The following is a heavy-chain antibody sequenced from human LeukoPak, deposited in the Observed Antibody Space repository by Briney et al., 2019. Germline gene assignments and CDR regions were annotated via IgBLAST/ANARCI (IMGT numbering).Heavy chain of an antibody. Sequence: ASVTVSFKASGYTFTDDYVQWVRQAPGQGLAWMGWINPNSGGTNYAQKFQGRVTMTRDTSISTAYMELSRLRSDDTAVYYCARDHCTSTGCYENYYYGLDVWGQGTTVTVSS. CDR1: GYTFTDDY. V-gene: IGHV1-2*02. CDR2: INPNSGGT. D-gene: IGHD2-2*01. CDR3: ARDHCTSTGCYENYYYGLDV. J-gene: IGHJ6*02.